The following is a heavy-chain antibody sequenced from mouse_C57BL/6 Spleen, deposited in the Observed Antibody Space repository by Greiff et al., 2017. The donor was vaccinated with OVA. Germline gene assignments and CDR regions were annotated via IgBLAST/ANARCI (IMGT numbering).Heavy chain of an antibody. CDR2: IHPNSGST. J-gene: IGHJ4*01. CDR3: ARRATTVDYYAMDY. Sequence: QVQLKQPGAELVKPGASVKLSCKASGYTFTSYWMHWVKQRPGQGLEWIGMIHPNSGSTNYNEKFKSKATLTVDKSSSTAYMQLSSLTSEDSAVYYCARRATTVDYYAMDYWGQGTSVTVSS. D-gene: IGHD1-1*01. CDR1: GYTFTSYW. V-gene: IGHV1-64*01.